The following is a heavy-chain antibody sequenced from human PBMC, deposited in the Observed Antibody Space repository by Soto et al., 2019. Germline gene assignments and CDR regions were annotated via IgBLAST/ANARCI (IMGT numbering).Heavy chain of an antibody. J-gene: IGHJ4*02. D-gene: IGHD6-19*01. CDR1: GGSISTYY. V-gene: IGHV4-59*08. Sequence: ASETLSLTCTVSGGSISTYYWSWIRQPPGKGLEWIGYIYYSGSTDYNPSLKSRVTISVDTSKNQFSLNLSSVTAADTAVYYCARHFRAVASFDYWGQGALVTVSS. CDR3: ARHFRAVASFDY. CDR2: IYYSGST.